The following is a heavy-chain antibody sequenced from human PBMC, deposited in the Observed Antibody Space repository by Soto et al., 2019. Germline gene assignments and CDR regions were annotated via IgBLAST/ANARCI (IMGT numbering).Heavy chain of an antibody. CDR3: ARGSITMTIGMSGPACDI. J-gene: IGHJ3*02. V-gene: IGHV4-31*03. CDR1: GGSISSGGYY. D-gene: IGHD3-22*01. Sequence: QVQLQESGPGLVKPSQTLSLTCTVSGGSISSGGYYWSWMRQHPGKGLEWIGYIYYSGRTYYNPSFKSRVSISVDASKNQFSLKLSSVTAADTAVYFFARGSITMTIGMSGPACDIWGQGTMVTVSS. CDR2: IYYSGRT.